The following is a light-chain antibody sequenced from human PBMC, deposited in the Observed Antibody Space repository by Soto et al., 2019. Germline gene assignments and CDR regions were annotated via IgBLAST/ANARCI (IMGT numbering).Light chain of an antibody. CDR3: HQRQSWPRT. J-gene: IGKJ1*01. Sequence: ESVLTKSPATLSSLPPACVSLYDRASQNINARLAWYQHRPGQAPRLLIYHTSSLDGGIPARFSASGSGTEFTLTISDVQPEDFALYYCHQRQSWPRTFGQGTKVDIK. V-gene: IGKV3-11*01. CDR2: HTS. CDR1: QNINAR.